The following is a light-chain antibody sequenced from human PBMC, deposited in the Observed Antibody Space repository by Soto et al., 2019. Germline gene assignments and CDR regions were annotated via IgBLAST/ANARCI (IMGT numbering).Light chain of an antibody. Sequence: EIVMTQSPATLSVSPGERATLSCRASQSVSSNLAWYQQKPGQAPRLLIYDASNRATGIPVRFSGSGSGTDFTLTITSLEPEDFAVYYCQQRSNWPSTFGQGTRLEIK. CDR1: QSVSSN. CDR2: DAS. V-gene: IGKV3-11*01. CDR3: QQRSNWPST. J-gene: IGKJ5*01.